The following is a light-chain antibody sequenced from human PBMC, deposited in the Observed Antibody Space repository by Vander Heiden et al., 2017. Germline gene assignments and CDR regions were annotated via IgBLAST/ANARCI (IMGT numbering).Light chain of an antibody. CDR2: GIS. CDR1: SSNIGAGYD. J-gene: IGLJ2*01. CDR3: QSYDSSLSGSRDVV. V-gene: IGLV1-40*01. Sequence: QSVLTQPPSVSGAPGQRVTISCTGSSSNIGAGYDVHWYQQLPGTAPKLLIYGISNRPSGVPDRFSGSKSGTSASLAITGLQAEDEADYYCQSYDSSLSGSRDVVFGGGTKLTVL.